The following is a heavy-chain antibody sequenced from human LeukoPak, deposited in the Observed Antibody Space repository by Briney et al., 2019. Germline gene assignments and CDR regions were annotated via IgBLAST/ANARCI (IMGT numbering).Heavy chain of an antibody. CDR3: AKDYY. CDR2: SSADGANT. V-gene: IGHV3-43*02. J-gene: IGHJ4*02. Sequence: GGSLTLSCAASGFTFDDYPMHCDRQGPGKGLEWLSLSSADGANTYYADSVKGRFTITRDNIKNSLYLQMNSLRTEDTALYYCAKDYYWGQGTLVTVSS. CDR1: GFTFDDYP.